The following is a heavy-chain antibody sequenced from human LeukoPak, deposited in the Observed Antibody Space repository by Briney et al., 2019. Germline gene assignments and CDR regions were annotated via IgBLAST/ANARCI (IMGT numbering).Heavy chain of an antibody. CDR3: ARDLLTGGYCSSTSCRLHYYYGMDV. CDR2: TSAYNGNT. D-gene: IGHD2-2*01. CDR1: GYTFTSYG. J-gene: IGHJ6*02. V-gene: IGHV1-18*01. Sequence: ASVKVSCKASGYTFTSYGISWVRQAPGQGLEWMGWTSAYNGNTNYAQKLQGRVTMTTDTSTSTAYMELRSLRSDDTAVYYCARDLLTGGYCSSTSCRLHYYYGMDVWGQGTTVTVSS.